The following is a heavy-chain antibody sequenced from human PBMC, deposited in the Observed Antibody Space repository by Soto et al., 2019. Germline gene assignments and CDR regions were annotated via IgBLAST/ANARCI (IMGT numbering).Heavy chain of an antibody. D-gene: IGHD2-15*01. J-gene: IGHJ4*02. V-gene: IGHV3-7*01. CDR2: IKQDGSEI. Sequence: GSLRLSCAASGFTFSRYWMTWVRQAPGKGLEWVANIKQDGSEIYYVDSVKGRFTISRDNAENSLYLQLNSLRAEDTAVYYCARDPVCSGGSCYDYWGQGTLVTVSS. CDR1: GFTFSRYW. CDR3: ARDPVCSGGSCYDY.